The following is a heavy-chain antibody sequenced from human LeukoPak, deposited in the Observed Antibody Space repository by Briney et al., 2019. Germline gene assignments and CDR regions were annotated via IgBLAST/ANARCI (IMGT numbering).Heavy chain of an antibody. CDR3: ARDESTSAFDI. CDR1: GFTFSDYY. J-gene: IGHJ3*02. D-gene: IGHD2-2*01. V-gene: IGHV3-11*01. Sequence: GGSLRLSCAASGFTFSDYYMSWIRQAPGQGLEWVSYISSSGSTIYYADSVKGRFTISRDNAKNSLYLQMNSLRAEDTAVYYCARDESTSAFDIWGQGTMVTVSS. CDR2: ISSSGSTI.